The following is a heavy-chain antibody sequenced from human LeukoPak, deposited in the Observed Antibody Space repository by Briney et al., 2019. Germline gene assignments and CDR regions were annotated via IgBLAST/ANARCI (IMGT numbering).Heavy chain of an antibody. D-gene: IGHD6-13*01. CDR1: GFTFSSYG. CDR2: ISFDGVKT. CDR3: AKDRGSSSAAYGMDV. J-gene: IGHJ6*02. Sequence: GGSLRLSCAASGFTFSSYGMHWVRQAPGKGLEWVALISFDGVKTDYADSVKGRFTISRDSSQNTLYLQMNSLRAEDTGVYYCAKDRGSSSAAYGMDVWGQGTTVTVSS. V-gene: IGHV3-30*18.